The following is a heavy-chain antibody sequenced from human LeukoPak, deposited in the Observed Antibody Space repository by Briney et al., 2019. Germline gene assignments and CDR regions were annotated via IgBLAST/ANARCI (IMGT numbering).Heavy chain of an antibody. CDR1: GFTFSTYP. D-gene: IGHD3-9*01. Sequence: GGSLRLSCEASGFTFSTYPMHLVRQAPDKGLEWVAMISHHGINECYADSVKGRFTISRANSKNTLYLQMNNPRVEDTAIYYCARVHDTTGYYHYFDSWGQGTLVTVSS. CDR2: ISHHGINE. J-gene: IGHJ4*02. V-gene: IGHV3-30*14. CDR3: ARVHDTTGYYHYFDS.